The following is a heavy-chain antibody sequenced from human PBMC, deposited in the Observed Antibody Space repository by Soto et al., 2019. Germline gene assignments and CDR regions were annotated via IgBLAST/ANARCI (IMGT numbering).Heavy chain of an antibody. CDR3: ARAGGWLHNNWFDP. CDR1: GGTFSSYA. D-gene: IGHD6-19*01. V-gene: IGHV1-69*13. J-gene: IGHJ5*02. CDR2: IIPIFGTA. Sequence: ASVKVSCKASGGTFSSYAISWVRQAPGQGLEWMGGIIPIFGTANYAQKFQGRVTITADESTSTAYMELSSLRSEDTAVYYCARAGGWLHNNWFDPWGQGTLVTVSS.